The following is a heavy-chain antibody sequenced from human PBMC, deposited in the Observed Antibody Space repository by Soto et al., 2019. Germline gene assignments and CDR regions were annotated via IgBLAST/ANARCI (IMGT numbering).Heavy chain of an antibody. J-gene: IGHJ6*02. CDR1: GFTFSSYS. CDR3: ARDHPSYDFWSGYEEQHGYYYYYGMDV. D-gene: IGHD3-3*01. V-gene: IGHV3-48*02. Sequence: EVQLVESGGGLVQPGGSLRLSCAASGFTFSSYSMNWVRQAPGKGLEWVSYISSSSSTIYYADSVKGRFTISRDNAKNSLYLQMNSLRDEDTAVYYCARDHPSYDFWSGYEEQHGYYYYYGMDVWGQGTTVTVSS. CDR2: ISSSSSTI.